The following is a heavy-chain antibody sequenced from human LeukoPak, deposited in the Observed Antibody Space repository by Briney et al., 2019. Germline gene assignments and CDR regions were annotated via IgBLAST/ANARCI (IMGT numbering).Heavy chain of an antibody. CDR2: IFTSGST. J-gene: IGHJ4*02. Sequence: SETLSLTCTVSGGSISSYYWSWIRQPAGEGLEWIGRIFTSGSTNYNPSLKSRVTMSVDTSKNQFSLKLSSVTAADTAVYYCARYDFNKFFDYWGQGTLVTVSS. CDR3: ARYDFNKFFDY. CDR1: GGSISSYY. V-gene: IGHV4-4*07. D-gene: IGHD3-3*01.